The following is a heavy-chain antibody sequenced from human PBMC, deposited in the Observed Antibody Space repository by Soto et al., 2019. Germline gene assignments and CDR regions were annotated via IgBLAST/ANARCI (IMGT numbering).Heavy chain of an antibody. CDR3: AKNCRGSCPFDY. CDR2: ISGSGDGI. J-gene: IGHJ4*02. D-gene: IGHD1-26*01. Sequence: EVQLLESGGALVQPGGSQRLSCVGSGFTFSTNYGLAWVRQARGKGLEWVSSISGSGDGIAYADSVKGLFTISTDSSKNTLYLQMNTLRADEPAVYFCAKNCRGSCPFDYWGQGTLVTVSS. V-gene: IGHV3-23*01. CDR1: GFTFSTNYG.